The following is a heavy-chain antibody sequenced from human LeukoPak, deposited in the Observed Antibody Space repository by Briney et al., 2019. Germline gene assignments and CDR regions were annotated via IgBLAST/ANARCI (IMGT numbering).Heavy chain of an antibody. Sequence: ASVKVSCMVSGDTLTALSVHWVRQAPGKGLEWMGGFHPEDGETIYAQKFQGRVTMTEDTSTDTAYMELSSLRSDDTAVYYCTTGKIYCSTTSCSDDYWGQGTLVTVSS. V-gene: IGHV1-24*01. CDR3: TTGKIYCSTTSCSDDY. CDR1: GDTLTALS. D-gene: IGHD2-2*01. J-gene: IGHJ4*02. CDR2: FHPEDGET.